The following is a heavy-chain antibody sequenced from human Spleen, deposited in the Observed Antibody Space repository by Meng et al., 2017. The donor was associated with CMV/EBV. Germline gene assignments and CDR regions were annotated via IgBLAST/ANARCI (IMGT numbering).Heavy chain of an antibody. CDR3: ARGLGTRYANDAFDI. J-gene: IGHJ3*02. D-gene: IGHD5-12*01. Sequence: SVKVSCKTSGGTFSSYYISWVRQAPGQGLEWMGGIIPLFGTANYAQSFQDRVTITTDESTSTAYMELSSLRSEDTALYYCARGLGTRYANDAFDIWGQGTMVTVSS. V-gene: IGHV1-69*05. CDR1: GGTFSSYY. CDR2: IIPLFGTA.